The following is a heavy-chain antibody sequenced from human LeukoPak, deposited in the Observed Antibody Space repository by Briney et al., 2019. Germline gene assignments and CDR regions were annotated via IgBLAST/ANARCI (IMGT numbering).Heavy chain of an antibody. D-gene: IGHD6-6*01. CDR2: MNPNSGNT. V-gene: IGHV1-8*01. CDR1: GYTFTSYD. CDR3: ARDGDIAARYYYYGMDV. J-gene: IGHJ6*02. Sequence: ASVKVSCKASGYTFTSYDINWVRQATGQGLAWMGWMNPNSGNTGYAQKFQGRVTMTRNTSISTAYMELSSLRSEDTAVYYCARDGDIAARYYYYGMDVWGQGTTVTVSS.